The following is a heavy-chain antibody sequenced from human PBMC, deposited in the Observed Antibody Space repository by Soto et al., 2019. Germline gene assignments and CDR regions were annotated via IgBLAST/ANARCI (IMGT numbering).Heavy chain of an antibody. V-gene: IGHV1-3*01. CDR1: GYTFTNYG. Sequence: QVQLVQSGAEVKKPGASVKVSCKASGYTFTNYGISWVRQAPGQRLEWMGWINAGNGNTKYSQKFQGRVTITRDTSASTAYMELSSLRSEDTAVYYCARGPGGPDGPGDYWGQGTLVTVSS. CDR2: INAGNGNT. D-gene: IGHD2-15*01. CDR3: ARGPGGPDGPGDY. J-gene: IGHJ4*02.